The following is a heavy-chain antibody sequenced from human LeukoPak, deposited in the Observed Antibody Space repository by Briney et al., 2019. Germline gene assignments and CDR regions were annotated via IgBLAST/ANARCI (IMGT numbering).Heavy chain of an antibody. J-gene: IGHJ4*02. CDR2: IYSSGST. CDR1: GGSISSGGYY. CDR3: ARGIPLSRFDN. Sequence: SQTLSLTCTVSGGSISSGGYYWSWIRQHPGKGLEWIGYIYSSGSTYYNPSLKSRVTISLDTSKNQFPLKLSSVTAADTAVYYCARGIPLSRFDNWGQGTLVTVSS. V-gene: IGHV4-31*03. D-gene: IGHD5-18*01.